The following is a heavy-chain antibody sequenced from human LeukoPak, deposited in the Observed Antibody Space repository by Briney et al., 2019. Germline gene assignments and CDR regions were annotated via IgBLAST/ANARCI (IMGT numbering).Heavy chain of an antibody. J-gene: IGHJ5*02. CDR2: MNPNSGNT. CDR1: GYTFTSYD. D-gene: IGHD1-14*01. V-gene: IGHV1-8*01. CDR3: ARKRRTPNWFDP. Sequence: ASVKVSCKASGYTFTSYDINWVRQATGQGLEWMGWMNPNSGNTGYAQKFQGRVTMTRNTSISTAYMELSSLRSEDRAVYYCARKRRTPNWFDPWGQGTLVTVSS.